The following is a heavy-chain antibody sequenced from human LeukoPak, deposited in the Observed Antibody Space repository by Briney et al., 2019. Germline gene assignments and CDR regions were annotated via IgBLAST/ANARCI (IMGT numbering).Heavy chain of an antibody. CDR2: IPSDGSDN. J-gene: IGHJ4*02. CDR3: AKGLGDYDDFRLGY. V-gene: IGHV3-30*02. D-gene: IGHD4-17*01. CDR1: VFTFSTYG. Sequence: GGSLRLSCAASVFTFSTYGFHWVRQAPGKGLEWVALIPSDGSDNYHANSVKGRFTISRDNSKNTLYLQMNSLRSEDTAVYYCAKGLGDYDDFRLGYWGQGTLVTVSS.